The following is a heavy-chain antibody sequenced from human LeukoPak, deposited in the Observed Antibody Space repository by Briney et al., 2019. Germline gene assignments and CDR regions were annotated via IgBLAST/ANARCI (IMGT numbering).Heavy chain of an antibody. CDR2: VHLSGRT. CDR3: AREGGPYRPLDY. V-gene: IGHV4-4*02. Sequence: PSATLSLTCGVSGGSISTTNWWTWVRQPPGEGLEWIGEVHLSGRTHYNPSLESRVTMSVDMSENHISLRLTSVTAADTAVYYCAREGGPYRPLDYSGQGTLVTVSS. J-gene: IGHJ4*02. CDR1: GGSISTTNW.